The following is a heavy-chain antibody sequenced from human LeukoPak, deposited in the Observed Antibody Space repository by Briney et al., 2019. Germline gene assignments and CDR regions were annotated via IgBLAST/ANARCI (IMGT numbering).Heavy chain of an antibody. V-gene: IGHV1-69*05. CDR2: IIPMFGAA. CDR3: ATEGPNYYMDV. CDR1: GGTFSSYA. Sequence: SVKVSCKASGGTFSSYAISWVRQAPGEGLEWMGGIIPMFGAANYAQKFQGRVTITTDESTTTAHMELISLTSDDTAVYFCATEGPNYYMDVWGKGTTVTVSS. J-gene: IGHJ6*03.